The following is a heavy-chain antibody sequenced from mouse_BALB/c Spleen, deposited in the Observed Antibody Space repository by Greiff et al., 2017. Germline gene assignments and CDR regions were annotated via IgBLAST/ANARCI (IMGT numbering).Heavy chain of an antibody. V-gene: IGHV8-12*01. CDR2: IYWDDDK. CDR1: GFSLSTSGMG. J-gene: IGHJ1*01. Sequence: QVTLKVSGPGILQPSQTLSLTCSFSGFSLSTSGMGVSWIRQPSGKGLEWLAHIYWDDDKRYNPSLKSRLTISKDTSRNQVFLKITSVDTADTATYYCARRGYFDVWGAGTTVTVSS. CDR3: ARRGYFDV.